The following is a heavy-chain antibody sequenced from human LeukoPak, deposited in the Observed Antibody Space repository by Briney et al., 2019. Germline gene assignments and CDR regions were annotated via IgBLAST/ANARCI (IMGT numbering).Heavy chain of an antibody. CDR2: IYYSGST. CDR3: ARDRGDFWSGFTDSYNWFDP. Sequence: SETLSLTCTVSGGSISSYYWSWIRQPPGKGLEWIGHIYYSGSTNYNPSLKSRVTISVDTSKNQFSLKLSSVTAADTAVYYCARDRGDFWSGFTDSYNWFDPWGQGTLVTVSS. J-gene: IGHJ5*02. CDR1: GGSISSYY. V-gene: IGHV4-59*01. D-gene: IGHD3-3*01.